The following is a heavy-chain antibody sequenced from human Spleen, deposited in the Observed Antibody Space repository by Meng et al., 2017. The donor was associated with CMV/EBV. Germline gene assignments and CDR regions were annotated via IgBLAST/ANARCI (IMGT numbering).Heavy chain of an antibody. V-gene: IGHV1-69*02. D-gene: IGHD3-10*01. Sequence: CQASGDTFSSYPINWVRQAPGQGLEWMGRIIPIVDIAAYAQDFQGRITITADKSTTTAYMELSGLRSEDTAVYYCARGSGKRAGWDYWGQGTLVTVSS. J-gene: IGHJ4*02. CDR3: ARGSGKRAGWDY. CDR2: IIPIVDIA. CDR1: GDTFSSYP.